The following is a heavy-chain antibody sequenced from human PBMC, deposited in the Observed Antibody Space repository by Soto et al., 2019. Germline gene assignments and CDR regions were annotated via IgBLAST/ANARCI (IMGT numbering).Heavy chain of an antibody. CDR3: ARAAMGGSSWPFDY. CDR1: GGSISSSSYY. Sequence: SETLSLTCTVSGGSISSSSYYWGWFRQPPGKGLEWIGSIYYSGSTYYNPSLKSRVTISVDKSKNQFSLKLSSVTAADTAVYYCARAAMGGSSWPFDYWGQGTLVT. D-gene: IGHD6-13*01. CDR2: IYYSGST. J-gene: IGHJ4*02. V-gene: IGHV4-39*07.